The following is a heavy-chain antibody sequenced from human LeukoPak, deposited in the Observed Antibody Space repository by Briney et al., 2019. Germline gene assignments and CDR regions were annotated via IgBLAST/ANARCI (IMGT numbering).Heavy chain of an antibody. Sequence: SETLSLTCTVSGGSISSGSYYWSWIRQPAGKGLEWIGRIYTSGSTNYNPSLKSRVTISVDTSKNQFSLKLSSVTAADTAVYYCARDRTLLYGFGELLEGRERINWFDPWGQGTLVTVSS. J-gene: IGHJ5*02. V-gene: IGHV4-61*02. CDR2: IYTSGST. CDR1: GGSISSGSYY. D-gene: IGHD3-10*01. CDR3: ARDRTLLYGFGELLEGRERINWFDP.